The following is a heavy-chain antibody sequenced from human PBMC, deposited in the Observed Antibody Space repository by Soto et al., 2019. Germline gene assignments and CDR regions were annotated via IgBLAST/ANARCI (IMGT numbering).Heavy chain of an antibody. CDR1: GLTFSNHA. CDR2: ISGSGDST. Sequence: EVQLLESGGGLVQPGGSLRLSCAASGLTFSNHAMNWVRQAPGKGLEWVSVISGSGDSTYYADSVKGRFTISRDNSKNTLYIQMASLSVDDTAVYYCAKRTGGIVQYGLDVWGQGTTGTVAS. J-gene: IGHJ6*02. V-gene: IGHV3-23*01. D-gene: IGHD3-16*01. CDR3: AKRTGGIVQYGLDV.